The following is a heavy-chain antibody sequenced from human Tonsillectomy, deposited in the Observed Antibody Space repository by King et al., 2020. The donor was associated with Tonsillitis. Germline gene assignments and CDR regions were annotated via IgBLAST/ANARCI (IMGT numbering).Heavy chain of an antibody. V-gene: IGHV3-53*01. D-gene: IGHD1-14*01. J-gene: IGHJ6*02. CDR2: IFGGVTT. CDR3: ARDRNFYYYGMDV. CDR1: GLTASSTY. Sequence: QLVQSGGGLIQPGGSLKPPGQPFGLTASSTYLSWSGKPQGRGLDGVQVIFGGVTTYYADSVKGRFTISRDNSKNTLYLQMNSLRAEDTAVYYCARDRNFYYYGMDVWGQGTTVTVSS.